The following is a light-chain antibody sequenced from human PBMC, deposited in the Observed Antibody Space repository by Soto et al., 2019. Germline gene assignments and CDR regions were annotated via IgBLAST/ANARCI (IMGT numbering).Light chain of an antibody. CDR2: GAS. CDR1: QSVRSSY. V-gene: IGKV3-20*01. J-gene: IGKJ4*01. CDR3: QQYGSAPLT. Sequence: EIVLTQSPATLSVSPGERATLPCRASQSVRSSYLAWYQQKPGQAPRLLIYGASSRASAVPDMFSGSGSGADFTLTISRLEPEDFAVYYRQQYGSAPLTFGGGTKVDNK.